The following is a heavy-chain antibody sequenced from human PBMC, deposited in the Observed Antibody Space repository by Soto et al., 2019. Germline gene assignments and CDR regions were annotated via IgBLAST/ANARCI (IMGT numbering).Heavy chain of an antibody. Sequence: GGSLRLSCAASGFTFSSYAMSWVRQAPGKGLEWVSAISGSGGSTYYADSVKGRFTISRDNPKNTLYLQMNSLRAEDTAVYYCAKAPVNSGYEAYFDYWGQGTLVTVSS. V-gene: IGHV3-23*01. D-gene: IGHD5-12*01. CDR1: GFTFSSYA. CDR2: ISGSGGST. CDR3: AKAPVNSGYEAYFDY. J-gene: IGHJ4*02.